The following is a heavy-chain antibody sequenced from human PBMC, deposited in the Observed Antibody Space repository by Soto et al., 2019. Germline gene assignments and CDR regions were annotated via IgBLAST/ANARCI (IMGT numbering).Heavy chain of an antibody. CDR1: GASFSGHS. J-gene: IGHJ5*01. CDR3: STRAYDTNAYYRFDP. D-gene: IGHD3-22*01. Sequence: ESLSLTCSVYGASFSGHSWTWIRQSPGKGLEWIGDINHSGRVNYSPSLKGRVTISLDTSKNQFSLTLSAVTAADTAMYYCSTRAYDTNAYYRFDPWGQGTMVTVS. CDR2: INHSGRV. V-gene: IGHV4-34*01.